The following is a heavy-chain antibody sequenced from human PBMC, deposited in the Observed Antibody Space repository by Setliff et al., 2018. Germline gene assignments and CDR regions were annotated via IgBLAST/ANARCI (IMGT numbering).Heavy chain of an antibody. D-gene: IGHD3-22*01. CDR2: KSNRGDT. CDR1: GGSFGSSF. Sequence: PSETLSLTCTVSGGSFGSSFWNWIRQSPGKGLEWIGYKSNRGDTNSNPSLRSRLTMSVDTSKSQFSLNLTSVTAADTAVYFCARAVDSSGYFPYWYFDLWGRGALVTVSS. V-gene: IGHV4-59*01. J-gene: IGHJ2*01. CDR3: ARAVDSSGYFPYWYFDL.